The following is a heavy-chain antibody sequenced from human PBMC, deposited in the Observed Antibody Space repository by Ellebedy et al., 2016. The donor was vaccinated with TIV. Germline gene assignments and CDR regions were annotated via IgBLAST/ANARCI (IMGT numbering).Heavy chain of an antibody. CDR2: ISGRDGST. CDR1: GFTVSSNA. Sequence: PGGSLRLSCAASGFTVSSNAMSGVRQANGKGLEWVAAISGRDGSTSYADSVKGRFTISRDNSKNTLYLQMNSLMAEDTAVYYCAIDSDYLAGYYYGMDVWGQGTTVPVSS. J-gene: IGHJ6*02. V-gene: IGHV3-23*01. CDR3: AIDSDYLAGYYYGMDV. D-gene: IGHD2/OR15-2a*01.